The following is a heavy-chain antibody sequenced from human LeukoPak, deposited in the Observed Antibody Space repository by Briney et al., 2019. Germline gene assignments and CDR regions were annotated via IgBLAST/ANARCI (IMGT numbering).Heavy chain of an antibody. CDR3: VRGSYGAYDY. Sequence: GGSLRLSCAASGFTFNNYGMSWVRQAPGRGLEWVSAISGSGGTTYYADSVRGRFTFSRDNFKYTLYLQMNSLRAEDTAVYYCVRGSYGAYDYWGQGSLVTVSS. CDR1: GFTFNNYG. CDR2: ISGSGGTT. D-gene: IGHD4-17*01. J-gene: IGHJ4*02. V-gene: IGHV3-23*01.